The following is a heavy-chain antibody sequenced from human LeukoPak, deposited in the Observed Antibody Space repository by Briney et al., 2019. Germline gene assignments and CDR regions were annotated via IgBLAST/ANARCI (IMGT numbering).Heavy chain of an antibody. V-gene: IGHV3-30*18. CDR1: GFTFSSYG. D-gene: IGHD3-16*01. Sequence: PGGSLRLSCAASGFTFSSYGMHWVRQAPGKGLEWVAVISYDGSNKYYADSVKGRFTISRDNSKNTLYLQMNSLRAEDTAVYYCAKVLTSRTYMDFDYWGQGTLVTVSS. J-gene: IGHJ4*02. CDR3: AKVLTSRTYMDFDY. CDR2: ISYDGSNK.